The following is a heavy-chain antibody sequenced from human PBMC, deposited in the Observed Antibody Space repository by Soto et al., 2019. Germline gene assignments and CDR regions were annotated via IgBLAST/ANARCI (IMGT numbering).Heavy chain of an antibody. J-gene: IGHJ6*02. CDR3: GEWHQNSGGPNGGMGG. Sequence: EVQLLESGGGLVQPGGSLRLSCAASGFTFSTYAMRWVRQAPGKGLEWVSSITGGGGRGTYYGDSVKGRFTITRDDSKDPPDLQMESLGADHTAVKLWGEWHQNSGGPNGGMGGLGQGTTVTVSS. CDR2: ITGGGGRGT. CDR1: GFTFSTYA. D-gene: IGHD3-10*01. V-gene: IGHV3-23*01.